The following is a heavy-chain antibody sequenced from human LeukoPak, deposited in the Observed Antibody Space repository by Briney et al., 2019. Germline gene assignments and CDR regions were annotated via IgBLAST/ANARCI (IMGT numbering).Heavy chain of an antibody. CDR1: GFSFNAHV. CDR2: ISYDGSNK. Sequence: GGSLRLSCAASGFSFNAHVIHWVRQAPGKGLEWVAMISYDGSNKYYADSVKGRFTISRDDSKNTLYLQMNSLKTEDTALYYCARDYYGSGSSSCGMDVWGQGTTVTVSS. J-gene: IGHJ6*02. D-gene: IGHD3-10*01. CDR3: ARDYYGSGSSSCGMDV. V-gene: IGHV3-30-3*01.